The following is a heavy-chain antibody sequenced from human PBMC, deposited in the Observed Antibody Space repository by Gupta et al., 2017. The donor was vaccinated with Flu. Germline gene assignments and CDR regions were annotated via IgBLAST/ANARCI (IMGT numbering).Heavy chain of an antibody. D-gene: IGHD2-8*02. CDR2: ISVGGTYI. CDR1: VFTFITYS. CDR3: TRLHTGFDF. J-gene: IGHJ4*02. Sequence: EVQLVESGGGLVKPGGSLRLSCSASVFTFITYSMNWVRQAPGKGLEWVSSISVGGTYIYYSDSVKGRFTISRDDAKNSLYLQMNSLRAEDTAIYYCTRLHTGFDFWGQGALVTVSS. V-gene: IGHV3-21*04.